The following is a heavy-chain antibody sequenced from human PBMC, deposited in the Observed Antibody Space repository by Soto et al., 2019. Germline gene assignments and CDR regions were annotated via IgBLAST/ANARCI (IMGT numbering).Heavy chain of an antibody. CDR2: IWYDGSNK. V-gene: IGHV3-33*01. CDR3: ARDVKGGGYSYAYGYFDY. Sequence: QVQLVESGGGVVQPGRSLRLSCAASGFTFSSYGMHWVRQAPGKGLEWVAVIWYDGSNKYYADSVKGRFTISRDKSKNTLYLQMNRLRAEDTAVYYCARDVKGGGYSYAYGYFDYWGQGTLVTVSS. CDR1: GFTFSSYG. J-gene: IGHJ4*02. D-gene: IGHD5-18*01.